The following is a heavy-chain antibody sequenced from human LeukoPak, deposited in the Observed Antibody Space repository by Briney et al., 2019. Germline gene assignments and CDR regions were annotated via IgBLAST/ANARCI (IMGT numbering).Heavy chain of an antibody. V-gene: IGHV4-59*11. J-gene: IGHJ4*02. Sequence: SETLSLTCTVPGGPITSHFWSWIRQTPGEGLEWIGNFYHAGNSNLNPSLKSRVTMSIDTSKNQFSLKLRSMTAADTAVYYCARDGPTSTAPFDYWGQGTLVTVSS. CDR2: FYHAGNS. CDR1: GGPITSHF. CDR3: ARDGPTSTAPFDY. D-gene: IGHD2-21*02.